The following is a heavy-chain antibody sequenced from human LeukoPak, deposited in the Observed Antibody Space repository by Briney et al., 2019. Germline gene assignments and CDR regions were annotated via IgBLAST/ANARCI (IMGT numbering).Heavy chain of an antibody. D-gene: IGHD6-19*01. Sequence: LETLSLTCAVYGGSFSGYYWSWIRQPPGKGLEWIGEINHSGSTNYNPSLKSRVTISVDTSKNQFSLKLSSVTAADTAVYYYAGGCTPGIAVAGRPFDYWGQGTLVTVSS. J-gene: IGHJ4*02. CDR3: AGGCTPGIAVAGRPFDY. CDR1: GGSFSGYY. CDR2: INHSGST. V-gene: IGHV4-34*01.